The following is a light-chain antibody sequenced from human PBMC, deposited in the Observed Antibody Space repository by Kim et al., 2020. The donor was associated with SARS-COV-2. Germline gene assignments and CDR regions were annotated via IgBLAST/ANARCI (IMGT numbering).Light chain of an antibody. Sequence: EIVLTQSPGILSLSPGESVTLSCRASESVSSSYLAWYQQKSGQAPRLLIYAASSRATGIPDRFSGRGSGIAFILTISRVEPEDSAVYYCQQYGSTRLTFGQGTRLEIK. CDR2: AAS. CDR1: ESVSSSY. CDR3: QQYGSTRLT. J-gene: IGKJ5*01. V-gene: IGKV3-20*01.